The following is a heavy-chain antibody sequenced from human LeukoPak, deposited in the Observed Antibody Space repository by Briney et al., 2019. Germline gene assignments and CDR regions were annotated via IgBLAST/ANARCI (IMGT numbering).Heavy chain of an antibody. D-gene: IGHD3-22*01. CDR3: AKGVVDYYDSSGYYLSVL. CDR2: INGSGGTT. CDR1: GFTFNSYA. V-gene: IGHV3-23*01. Sequence: GGSLRLSCAGFGFTFNSYAMTWVRQPPGKGLQWVSVINGSGGTTYYPDSVNGRFTISRDNFNNTLYLQMNSMTVEDTPLYICAKGVVDYYDSSGYYLSVLWGERTLV. J-gene: IGHJ4*02.